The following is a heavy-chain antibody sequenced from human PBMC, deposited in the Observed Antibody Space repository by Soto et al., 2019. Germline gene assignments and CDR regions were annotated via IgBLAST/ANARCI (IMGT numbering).Heavy chain of an antibody. CDR1: GGSISSYY. V-gene: IGHV4-4*07. CDR3: ACGPGATTRFSYYYYGMDV. CDR2: IYTSGST. J-gene: IGHJ6*02. D-gene: IGHD2-21*01. Sequence: PSETLSLTCTVSGGSISSYYWSWIRQPAGKGLEWIGRIYTSGSTNYNPSLKSRVTMSVATSKNQFSLKLSSVTAADTAVYSCACGPGATTRFSYYYYGMDVWGQGTTVTVSS.